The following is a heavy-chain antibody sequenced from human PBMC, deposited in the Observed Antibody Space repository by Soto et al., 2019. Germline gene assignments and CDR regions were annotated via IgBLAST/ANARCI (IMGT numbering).Heavy chain of an antibody. V-gene: IGHV3-48*03. CDR3: ARDSGSHYYYYGMDV. Sequence: EVQLVESGGGLVQPGGSLRLSCAASGFTFSSYEMNWVRQAPGKGLEWVSYISSSGSTIYYADSVKGRFTISRDNAKKSLYLQMNSLRAEDTAVYYCARDSGSHYYYYGMDVWGQGNTVTVSS. D-gene: IGHD1-26*01. CDR1: GFTFSSYE. CDR2: ISSSGSTI. J-gene: IGHJ6*02.